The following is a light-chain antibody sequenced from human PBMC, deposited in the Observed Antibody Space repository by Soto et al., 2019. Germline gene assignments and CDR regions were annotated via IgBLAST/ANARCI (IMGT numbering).Light chain of an antibody. Sequence: EMVLTQFPATLSLSPGERATLSCRASQSVSSYLAWYQQKPGQAPRLLIYDASNRATGIPARFSGSGSGTDFTLTISSLEPEDSAVYYCQQRSNWPPLSFGGGTKVEIK. J-gene: IGKJ4*01. CDR2: DAS. V-gene: IGKV3-11*01. CDR3: QQRSNWPPLS. CDR1: QSVSSY.